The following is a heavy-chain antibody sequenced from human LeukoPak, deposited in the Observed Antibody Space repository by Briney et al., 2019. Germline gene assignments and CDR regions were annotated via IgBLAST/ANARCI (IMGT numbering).Heavy chain of an antibody. CDR2: IYYSGST. Sequence: TSETLSLTCTVSGGSISSYYWSWIRQPPGKGLEWIGYIYYSGSTNYNPSLKSRVTISVDTSKNQFSLKLSSVTAADTAVYYCARGERFYAFDIWGQGTMVTVSS. V-gene: IGHV4-59*12. CDR3: ARGERFYAFDI. CDR1: GGSISSYY. D-gene: IGHD3-3*01. J-gene: IGHJ3*02.